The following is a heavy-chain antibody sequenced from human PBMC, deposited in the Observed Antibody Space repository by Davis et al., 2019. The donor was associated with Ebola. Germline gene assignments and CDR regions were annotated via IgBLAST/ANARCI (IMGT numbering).Heavy chain of an antibody. Sequence: GESLKISCAASGFTFSSYAMHWVRQAPGKGLEWVAVISYDGSNKYYADSVKGRFTISRDNSKNTLYLQMNSLRAEDTAVYYCARDLFLAPPWGQGTMVTVSS. CDR1: GFTFSSYA. CDR3: ARDLFLAPP. V-gene: IGHV3-30-3*01. CDR2: ISYDGSNK. D-gene: IGHD3-10*02. J-gene: IGHJ3*01.